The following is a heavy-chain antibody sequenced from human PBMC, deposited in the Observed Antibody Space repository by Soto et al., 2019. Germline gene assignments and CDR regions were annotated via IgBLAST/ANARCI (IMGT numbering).Heavy chain of an antibody. V-gene: IGHV1-3*01. CDR2: INAGNGNT. CDR3: AGRLGGNYAPYAF. D-gene: IGHD3-22*01. Sequence: ASVKVSCKASGYTFTSYAIHWVRQAPGQRLERMGWINAGNGNTKYSQKFQGRVTITRDTTASTAYMELSSLRSEDTAVYCCAGRLGGNYAPYAFWGQGTLGT. CDR1: GYTFTSYA. J-gene: IGHJ1*01.